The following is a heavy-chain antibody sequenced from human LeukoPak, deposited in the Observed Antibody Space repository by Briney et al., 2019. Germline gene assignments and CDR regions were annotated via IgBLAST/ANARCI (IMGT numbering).Heavy chain of an antibody. CDR1: GFTFSNAW. Sequence: GGSLRLSCAASGFTFSNAWMSWVRQAPGKGLEWVGRIKSKTDGGTTDYAAPVKGRFTISRDDSKNTLYRQMNSLKTEDTAVYYCTSAYYDFWSGYSQAFDYWGQGTLVTVSS. V-gene: IGHV3-15*01. J-gene: IGHJ4*02. CDR2: IKSKTDGGTT. D-gene: IGHD3-3*01. CDR3: TSAYYDFWSGYSQAFDY.